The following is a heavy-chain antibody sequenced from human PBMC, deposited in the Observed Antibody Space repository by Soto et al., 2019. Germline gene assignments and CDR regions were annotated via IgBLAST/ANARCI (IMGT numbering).Heavy chain of an antibody. D-gene: IGHD2-2*01. CDR2: IYPGDSDT. V-gene: IGHV5-51*01. J-gene: IGHJ6*02. Sequence: GVLLKDCCKGVGGSCVSYGGGWVSKKPGKGLEWMGIIYPGDSDTRYSPSFQGQVTISADKSISTAYLQWSSLKASDTAMYYCARQSTRGLYYYGMDVWGQGTTVPVSS. CDR1: GGSCVSYG. CDR3: ARQSTRGLYYYGMDV.